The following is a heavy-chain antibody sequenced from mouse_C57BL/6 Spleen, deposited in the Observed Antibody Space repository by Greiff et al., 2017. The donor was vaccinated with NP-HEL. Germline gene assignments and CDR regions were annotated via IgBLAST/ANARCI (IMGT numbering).Heavy chain of an antibody. CDR3: ARHYYGSSGAWFAY. V-gene: IGHV1-76*01. J-gene: IGHJ3*01. Sequence: VQLQQSGAELVRPGASVKLSCKASGYTFTDYYINWVKQRPGQGLEWIARIYPGSGNTYYNEKFKGKATLTAEKSSSTAYMQLSSLTSEDSAVYFCARHYYGSSGAWFAYWGQGTLVTVSA. D-gene: IGHD1-1*01. CDR1: GYTFTDYY. CDR2: IYPGSGNT.